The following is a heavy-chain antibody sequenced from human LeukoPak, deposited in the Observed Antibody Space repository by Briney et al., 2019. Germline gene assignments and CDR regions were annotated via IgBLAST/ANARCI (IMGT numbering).Heavy chain of an antibody. Sequence: GGSLRLSCAASGFPFSSYSMTWVRQAPGKGLEWVANIKPDGTTKFYVDSVKGRFTISRDNVLNSLYPQMNSLRAEDTAIYHCARSIPYGTTWYGRSDYWGQGTLVTVSS. CDR1: GFPFSSYS. D-gene: IGHD6-13*01. J-gene: IGHJ4*02. CDR2: IKPDGTTK. CDR3: ARSIPYGTTWYGRSDY. V-gene: IGHV3-7*03.